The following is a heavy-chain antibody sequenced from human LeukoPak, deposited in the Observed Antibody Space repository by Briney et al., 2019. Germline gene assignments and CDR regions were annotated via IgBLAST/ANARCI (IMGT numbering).Heavy chain of an antibody. CDR2: IDPHSGGT. J-gene: IGHJ6*03. Sequence: ASVKVSCKSSEYTFTDYYIHWVRQAPGQGLEWMGWIDPHSGGTDYAQKFQGRVTMTRDTSISTTYMELTRLTSDDTAVYYCARCPSVSPRPPCFSYSMSAWGKGTTVTVSS. CDR1: EYTFTDYY. D-gene: IGHD6-6*01. V-gene: IGHV1-2*02. CDR3: ARCPSVSPRPPCFSYSMSA.